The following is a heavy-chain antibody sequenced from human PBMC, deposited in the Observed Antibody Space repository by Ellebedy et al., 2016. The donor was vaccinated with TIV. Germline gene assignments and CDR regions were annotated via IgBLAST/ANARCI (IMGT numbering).Heavy chain of an antibody. CDR3: SVITPMDGMDV. J-gene: IGHJ6*02. D-gene: IGHD1-14*01. V-gene: IGHV1-69*13. CDR1: GGTFSSYA. CDR2: IIPPFGRA. Sequence: AASVKVSCKASGGTFSSYAFNWVRQAPGQGLEWMGGIIPPFGRANYAQKFQGRVTITADETTITAYMELSGLRSEDTAVYYCSVITPMDGMDVWGQGTTVTVSS.